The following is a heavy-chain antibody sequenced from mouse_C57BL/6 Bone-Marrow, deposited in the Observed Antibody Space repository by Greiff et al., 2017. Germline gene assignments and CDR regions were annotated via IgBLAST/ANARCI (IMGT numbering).Heavy chain of an antibody. CDR2: IYPRSGNP. CDR1: GYTFTSYG. V-gene: IGHV1-81*01. D-gene: IGHD1-1*01. J-gene: IGHJ2*01. Sequence: QVQLQQSGAELARPGASVKLSCKASGYTFTSYGISWVKQRTGQGLEWIGEIYPRSGNPYYNETFQGKATLTADKSSSTAYIELRSLTSVDSAVYYGAREGDFITTVVSPFDYWGQGTTLTVSS. CDR3: AREGDFITTVVSPFDY.